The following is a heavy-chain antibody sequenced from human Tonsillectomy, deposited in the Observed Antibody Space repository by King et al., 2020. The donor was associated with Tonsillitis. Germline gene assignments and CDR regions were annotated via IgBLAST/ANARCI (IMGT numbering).Heavy chain of an antibody. CDR2: IKRDGSQK. CDR1: GITLSTFW. CDR3: AXXXTXXXGDMXYDAFDI. D-gene: IGHD4-17*01. J-gene: IGHJ3*02. V-gene: IGHV3-7*03. Sequence: VQLVXXXGGLVQPGGSLXLSCTASGITLSTFWMXWVRQAPGKGLKWVADIKRDGSQKHYVDSVEGRFTISRDNAKNSLYLQMNSLRAEDTAVYYCAXXXTXXXGDMXYDAFDIWGRGTMVTVSS.